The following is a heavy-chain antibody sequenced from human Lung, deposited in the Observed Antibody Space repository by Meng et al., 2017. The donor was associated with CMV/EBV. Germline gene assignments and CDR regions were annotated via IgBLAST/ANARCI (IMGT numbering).Heavy chain of an antibody. V-gene: IGHV3-23*04. CDR3: AKFTLTYYFDY. Sequence: EGQLVGSGGGLVQPGGSLRLSCAASGFILSSYAMSWVRQAPGKGLALVSAISGSGGSTYYADSVKGRFTISRDNSKNTLYLQMNSLRAEDTAVYYCAKFTLTYYFDYWGQGTLVTVSS. CDR2: ISGSGGST. CDR1: GFILSSYA. J-gene: IGHJ4*02.